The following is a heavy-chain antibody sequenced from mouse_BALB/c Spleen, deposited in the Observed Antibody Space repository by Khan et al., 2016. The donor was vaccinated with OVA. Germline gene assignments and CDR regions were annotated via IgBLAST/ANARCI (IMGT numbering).Heavy chain of an antibody. J-gene: IGHJ2*01. CDR3: ARIYRSDFDY. Sequence: VQLQQSGPELVKPGASVKISCKASGYSFTGYFMNWVMQSLGKSLEWIGRINPHIGETFYNQKFKGKATLTVDESSSTAHMELRSLASEDSAVYYCARIYRSDFDYWGQGTTLTVSS. V-gene: IGHV1-20*02. D-gene: IGHD1-1*01. CDR2: INPHIGET. CDR1: GYSFTGYF.